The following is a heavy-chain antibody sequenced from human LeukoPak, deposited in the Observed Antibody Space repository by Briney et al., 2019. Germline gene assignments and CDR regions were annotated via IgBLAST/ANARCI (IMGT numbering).Heavy chain of an antibody. J-gene: IGHJ5*02. CDR2: ISGSGDST. CDR3: AKDRQAAAPNVRFDP. Sequence: GGSLRLSCAASGFTFSDYAMSWVRQAPGKGLEWASVISGSGDSTYYADSVKGRFSISRDNPKNTLYLRMNSLRAEDTAVYYCAKDRQAAAPNVRFDPWGQGTLVTVSS. D-gene: IGHD6-13*01. V-gene: IGHV3-23*01. CDR1: GFTFSDYA.